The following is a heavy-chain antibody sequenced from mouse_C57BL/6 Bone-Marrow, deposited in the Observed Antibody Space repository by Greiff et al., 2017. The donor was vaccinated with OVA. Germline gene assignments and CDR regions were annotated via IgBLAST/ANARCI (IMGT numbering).Heavy chain of an antibody. CDR2: SRNKANDYTT. J-gene: IGHJ4*01. Sequence: EVKVVESGGGLVQSGRSLRLSCATSGFTFSDFYMEWVRQAPGKGLEWIAASRNKANDYTTEYSASVKGRFIVSRDTSQSILYLQMNALRAEDTAIYYCAREVYYYGSRDYAMDYWGQGTSVTVSS. V-gene: IGHV7-1*01. D-gene: IGHD1-1*01. CDR3: AREVYYYGSRDYAMDY. CDR1: GFTFSDFY.